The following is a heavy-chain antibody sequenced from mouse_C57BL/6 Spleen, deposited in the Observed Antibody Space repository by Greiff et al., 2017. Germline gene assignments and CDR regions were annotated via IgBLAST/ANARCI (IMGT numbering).Heavy chain of an antibody. CDR2: IYPGDGDT. CDR3: ARKGIYYGNYEDAMDY. Sequence: QVQLQQSGPELVKPGASVKISCKASGYAFSSSWMNWVKQRPGKGLEWIGRIYPGDGDTNYNGKFKGKATLTADKSSSTAYMQLSSLTSEDSAVYFCARKGIYYGNYEDAMDYWGQGTSVTVSS. J-gene: IGHJ4*01. D-gene: IGHD2-1*01. V-gene: IGHV1-82*01. CDR1: GYAFSSSW.